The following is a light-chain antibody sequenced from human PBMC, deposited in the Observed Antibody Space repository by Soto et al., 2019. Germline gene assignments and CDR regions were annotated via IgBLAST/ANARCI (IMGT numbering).Light chain of an antibody. J-gene: IGKJ2*01. V-gene: IGKV2-24*01. Sequence: DIAMTQTPLSSPVTLGQPASISCKSSQSLVYTDGNTYLSWLHQRPGQPPRLLIYKISNRLPGVSDRFSGSGAGTDFTLKISRVEAEDVGVYYCMQATQFPFTFGQGTKVDIK. CDR3: MQATQFPFT. CDR2: KIS. CDR1: QSLVYTDGNTY.